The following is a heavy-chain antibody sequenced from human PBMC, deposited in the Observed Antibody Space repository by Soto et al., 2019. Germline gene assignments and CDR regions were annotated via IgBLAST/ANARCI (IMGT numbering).Heavy chain of an antibody. V-gene: IGHV3-64D*08. CDR2: ISSNGGST. CDR1: GFTFSSYA. J-gene: IGHJ6*02. Sequence: GGSLRLSCSAFGFTFSSYAMHWVRQAPGKGLEYVSAISSNGGSTYYADSVKGRFTISRDNSKNTLYLQMSSLRAEDTAVYYCVKDRGSSGYDIYYYYYGMDVWGQGTTVNVSS. D-gene: IGHD5-12*01. CDR3: VKDRGSSGYDIYYYYYGMDV.